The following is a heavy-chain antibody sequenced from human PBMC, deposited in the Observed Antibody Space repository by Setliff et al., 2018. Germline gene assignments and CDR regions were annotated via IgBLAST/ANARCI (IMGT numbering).Heavy chain of an antibody. CDR3: ATSGFCSAGSCYSFDD. CDR2: IYYSGST. J-gene: IGHJ4*02. CDR1: GGSVSDSTYY. Sequence: SETLSLTCTVSGGSVSDSTYYWGWVRQPPGKGLEWIGSIYYSGSTIYNPSLRSRVTMSVDTAKNRFSLNLTSVTAADTAVYYCATSGFCSAGSCYSFDDWGQGALVTVSS. D-gene: IGHD6-19*01. V-gene: IGHV4-39*07.